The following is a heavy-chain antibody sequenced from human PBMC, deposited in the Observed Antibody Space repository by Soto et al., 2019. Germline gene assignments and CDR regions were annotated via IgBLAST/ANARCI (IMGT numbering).Heavy chain of an antibody. CDR3: AKDKEDYYYYYYMDV. CDR1: GFTFSSYG. CDR2: ISYDGSNK. V-gene: IGHV3-30*18. J-gene: IGHJ6*03. Sequence: LRLSCAASGFTFSSYGMHWVRQAPGKGLEWVAVISYDGSNKYYADSVKGRFTISRDNSKNTLYLQMNSLRAEDTAVYYCAKDKEDYYYYYYMDVWGKGTTVTVSS.